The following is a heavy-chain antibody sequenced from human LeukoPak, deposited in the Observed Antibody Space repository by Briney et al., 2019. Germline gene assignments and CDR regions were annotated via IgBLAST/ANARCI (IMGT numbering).Heavy chain of an antibody. D-gene: IGHD3-10*01. J-gene: IGHJ4*02. V-gene: IGHV4-34*01. Sequence: SENLSLTCAVYGGSFSGYYWSWIRQPPGKGLEWIGEINHSGSTNYNPSLKSRVTISVDTSKNQFSLKLSSVTAADTAVYYCARERVTMVRGVIYRLSVFDYWGQGTLVTVSS. CDR1: GGSFSGYY. CDR3: ARERVTMVRGVIYRLSVFDY. CDR2: INHSGST.